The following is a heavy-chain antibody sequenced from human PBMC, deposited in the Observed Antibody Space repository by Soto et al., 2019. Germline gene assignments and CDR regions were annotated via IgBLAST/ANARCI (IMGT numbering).Heavy chain of an antibody. Sequence: QVQLVQSGAEVKKPGSSVKVSCKASGGTFSSYAISWVRQAPGQGLEWMGGIIPIFGTANYAQKFQGRVTITADESTSTAYMELRSLRSEDTAVSYCVLYPNWNLNWLDPWGQGPLVTVSS. CDR1: GGTFSSYA. V-gene: IGHV1-69*01. CDR2: IIPIFGTA. CDR3: VLYPNWNLNWLDP. D-gene: IGHD1-1*01. J-gene: IGHJ5*02.